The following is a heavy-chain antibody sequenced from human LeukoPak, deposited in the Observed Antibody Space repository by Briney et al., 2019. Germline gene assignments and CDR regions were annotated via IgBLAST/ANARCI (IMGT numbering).Heavy chain of an antibody. CDR2: IKPNSGAT. Sequence: ASMKVSCKASGYSFTGYYIHWVRQAPGQGLEWMGWIKPNSGATKYAQKFQGRVTMTRDTSISTAYMGLSRLRSDDTAVYYCARDYCSKTSCFDYWGQGTLVTVSS. CDR1: GYSFTGYY. V-gene: IGHV1-2*02. J-gene: IGHJ4*02. CDR3: ARDYCSKTSCFDY. D-gene: IGHD2-2*01.